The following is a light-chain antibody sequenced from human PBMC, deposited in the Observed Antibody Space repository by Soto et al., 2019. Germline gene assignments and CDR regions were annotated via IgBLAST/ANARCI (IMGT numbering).Light chain of an antibody. J-gene: IGLJ1*01. CDR2: EVS. CDR3: SSYAGSNNVYV. V-gene: IGLV2-8*01. Sequence: QSALTQPPSASGSPGQSVTISCTGTSSDGGGYNYVSWYQQHPGKAPKLMIYEVSKRPSGVPDRFSGSKSGNTASLTVSGLQAEDEPDYYCSSYAGSNNVYVFGTGTKVT. CDR1: SSDGGGYNY.